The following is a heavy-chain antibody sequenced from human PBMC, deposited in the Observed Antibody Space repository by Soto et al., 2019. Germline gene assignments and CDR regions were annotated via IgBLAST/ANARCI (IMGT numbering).Heavy chain of an antibody. V-gene: IGHV4-39*01. CDR2: IYYRGRS. CDR3: VSQRTSVLTQAYFDY. CDR1: GGSVSNSNYY. Sequence: SETLSLTCTVSGGSVSNSNYYWGWIRQSPGKGLEWIGSIYYRGRSYSKSSVKSRVTISVDTSKNQFSLNLNSVTASDTAVYFCVSQRTSVLTQAYFDYWGPGALVTVSS. D-gene: IGHD2-8*01. J-gene: IGHJ4*02.